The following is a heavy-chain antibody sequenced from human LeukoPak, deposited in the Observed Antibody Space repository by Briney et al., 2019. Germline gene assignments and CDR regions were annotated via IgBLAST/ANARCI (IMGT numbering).Heavy chain of an antibody. V-gene: IGHV4-4*07. J-gene: IGHJ4*02. CDR2: IYTGGST. Sequence: PSETLSLTCTVSGGSISSYYWNWIRQPAGKGLEWIGRIYTGGSTNYNPSLNSRVTMSVDTSKNQFSLKLSSVTAADTAMYYCAIDISGLNFDYWGQGTLVTVSS. CDR3: AIDISGLNFDY. CDR1: GGSISSYY. D-gene: IGHD3-22*01.